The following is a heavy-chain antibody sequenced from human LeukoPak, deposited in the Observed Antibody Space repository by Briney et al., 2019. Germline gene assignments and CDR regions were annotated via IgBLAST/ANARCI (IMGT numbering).Heavy chain of an antibody. CDR2: FDPEDGET. D-gene: IGHD5-18*01. J-gene: IGHJ4*02. CDR3: AGRYSYGYRPGFDY. V-gene: IGHV1-24*01. Sequence: ASVKVSCKVSGYTLTELSMHWVRQAPGKGLEWMGGFDPEDGETIYAQKFQGRVTMTEDTYTDTAYMELSSLRSEDTAVYYCAGRYSYGYRPGFDYWGQGTLVTVSS. CDR1: GYTLTELS.